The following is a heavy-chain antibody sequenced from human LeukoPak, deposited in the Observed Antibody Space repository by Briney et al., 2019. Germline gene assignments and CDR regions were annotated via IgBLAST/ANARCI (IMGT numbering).Heavy chain of an antibody. CDR1: GFTVSSNY. V-gene: IGHV3-48*04. D-gene: IGHD3-10*01. CDR2: ISSSSSTI. CDR3: ARDAAPYYYGSGSLHFDY. Sequence: GGSLRLSCAASGFTVSSNYMSWVRQAPGKGLEWVSYISSSSSTIYYADSVKGRFTISRDNAKNSLYLQMNSLRAEDTAVYYCARDAAPYYYGSGSLHFDYWGQGTLVTVSS. J-gene: IGHJ4*02.